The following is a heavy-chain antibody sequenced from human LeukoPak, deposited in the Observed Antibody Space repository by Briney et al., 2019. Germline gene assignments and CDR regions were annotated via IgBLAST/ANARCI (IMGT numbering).Heavy chain of an antibody. Sequence: GGSLRLSCAASGFTFSSYSMNWVRQAPGKGLEWVSSISSSSSYIYYADSVKGRFTISRDNSKNTLYLQMNSLRAEDTAVYYCAGTYYYDSSGPGGDYWGQGDLVTVSS. D-gene: IGHD3-22*01. CDR3: AGTYYYDSSGPGGDY. J-gene: IGHJ4*02. CDR1: GFTFSSYS. CDR2: ISSSSSYI. V-gene: IGHV3-21*01.